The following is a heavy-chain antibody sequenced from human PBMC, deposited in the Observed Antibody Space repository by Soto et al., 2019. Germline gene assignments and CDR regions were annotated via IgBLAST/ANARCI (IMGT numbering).Heavy chain of an antibody. D-gene: IGHD2-15*01. V-gene: IGHV5-51*01. CDR2: IYPGDSEI. Sequence: PGESLKIYCKASGYTFTRYWIGWVRQMPGIGMEWMGIIYPGDSEIRYSPSFQGQVTLSADKSTSTAYLQWSSLKASDTAMYYCVRSDNGGLYMFDRWGQVIPVTVSS. CDR1: GYTFTRYW. J-gene: IGHJ5*02. CDR3: VRSDNGGLYMFDR.